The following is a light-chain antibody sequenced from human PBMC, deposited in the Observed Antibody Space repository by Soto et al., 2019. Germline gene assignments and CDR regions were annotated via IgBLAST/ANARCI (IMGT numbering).Light chain of an antibody. J-gene: IGLJ1*01. Sequence: QSALTQPASVSGSPGQSITISCTGTSGDVGGYYYVSWYQQLPGKAPKLMISEASNRPSGVSNRFSGSKSGNTASLTISGLQAEDEADYYCSSYTAGGTIFGTGTKVT. CDR3: SSYTAGGTI. V-gene: IGLV2-14*01. CDR2: EAS. CDR1: SGDVGGYYY.